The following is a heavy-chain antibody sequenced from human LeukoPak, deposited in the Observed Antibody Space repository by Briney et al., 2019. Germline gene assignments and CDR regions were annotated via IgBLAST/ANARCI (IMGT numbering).Heavy chain of an antibody. V-gene: IGHV4-30-2*01. CDR3: ASYDFWSGANDY. CDR2: IYHSGST. J-gene: IGHJ4*02. Sequence: SQTLSLTCAVSGGSISSGGYSWSWIRQPPGKGLEWIGYIYHSGSTYYNPSLKSRVTISVDTSKNQFSLKLSSVTAADTAVYYCASYDFWSGANDYWGQGTLVTVSS. D-gene: IGHD3-3*01. CDR1: GGSISSGGYS.